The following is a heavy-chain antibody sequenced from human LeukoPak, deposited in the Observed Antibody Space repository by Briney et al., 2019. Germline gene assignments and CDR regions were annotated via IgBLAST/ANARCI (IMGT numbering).Heavy chain of an antibody. CDR3: ARDTGYFDY. Sequence: GGSLRLSCAASGFTFSSYAMHWVRQAPGKGLEWVAVISYDGSNKYYADSVKGRFTISRDNSKNTLYLLMNSLRAEDTAVYYCARDTGYFDYWGQGTLVTVSS. D-gene: IGHD4-17*01. J-gene: IGHJ4*02. CDR2: ISYDGSNK. CDR1: GFTFSSYA. V-gene: IGHV3-30*01.